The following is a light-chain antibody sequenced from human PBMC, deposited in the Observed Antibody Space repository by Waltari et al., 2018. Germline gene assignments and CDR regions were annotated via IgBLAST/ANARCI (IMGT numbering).Light chain of an antibody. CDR1: ETVSRA. Sequence: IVLTQSPGTLSLSPGERATLSCRARETVSRALAWYQQKPGQAPRLLIYGASTRAPGIPDRFSGSGSGTDFSLTISGLEPEDFAVYYCQHYVRLPATFGQGTKVEIK. CDR3: QHYVRLPAT. J-gene: IGKJ1*01. CDR2: GAS. V-gene: IGKV3-20*01.